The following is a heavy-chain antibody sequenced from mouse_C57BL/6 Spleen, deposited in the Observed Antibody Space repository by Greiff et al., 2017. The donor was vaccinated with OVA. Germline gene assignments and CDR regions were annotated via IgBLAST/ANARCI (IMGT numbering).Heavy chain of an antibody. D-gene: IGHD3-2*02. V-gene: IGHV1-52*01. CDR3: ARMEDSSGYNY. CDR1: GYTFTSYW. CDR2: IDPSDSET. Sequence: VQLQQPGAELVRPGSSVKLSCKASGYTFTSYWMHWVKQRPIQGLEWIGNIDPSDSETHYNQKFKDKATLTVDKSSSTAYMQLSSLTSEDSAVYYCARMEDSSGYNYWGQGTTLTVSS. J-gene: IGHJ2*01.